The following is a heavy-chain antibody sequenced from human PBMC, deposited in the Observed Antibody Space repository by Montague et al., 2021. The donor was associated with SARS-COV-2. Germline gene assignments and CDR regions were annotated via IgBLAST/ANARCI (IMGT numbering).Heavy chain of an antibody. Sequence: SETLSLTCAVYGESFSGYYWTRIRQSPGKGLEWIAEINHSGTTNYNFNPSLRSRVTISVDTSKSQFSLKLNSLTAADKAVYYCARGVGGLVLTALGLRYFYFFYMDIWGKGTTVTVSS. J-gene: IGHJ6*03. CDR2: INHSGTT. D-gene: IGHD4/OR15-4a*01. CDR1: GESFSGYY. CDR3: ARGVGGLVLTALGLRYFYFFYMDI. V-gene: IGHV4-34*01.